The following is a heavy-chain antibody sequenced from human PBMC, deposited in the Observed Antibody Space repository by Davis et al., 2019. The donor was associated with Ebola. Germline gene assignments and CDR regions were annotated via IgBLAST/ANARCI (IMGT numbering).Heavy chain of an antibody. J-gene: IGHJ3*02. D-gene: IGHD4-17*01. V-gene: IGHV3-11*01. CDR1: GFIFSDYY. Sequence: PGGSLRLSCAASGFIFSDYYMTWVRQAPGKGLEWLSYIDSRGHTMYYTDSVKGRFTISRDNTNNSLYLQMNSLRGDDPAVYYCARPYGDYAAFDIWGQGTVVTVSS. CDR2: IDSRGHTM. CDR3: ARPYGDYAAFDI.